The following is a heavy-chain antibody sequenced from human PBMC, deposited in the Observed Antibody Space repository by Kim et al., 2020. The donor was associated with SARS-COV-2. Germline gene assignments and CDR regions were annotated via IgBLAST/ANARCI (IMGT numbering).Heavy chain of an antibody. J-gene: IGHJ4*02. CDR3: ARIGGYYYDSSGYHLPY. CDR2: INHSGST. D-gene: IGHD3-22*01. Sequence: SETLSLTCAVYGGSFSGYYWSWIRQPPGKGLEWIGEINHSGSTNYNPSLKSRVTISVDTSKNQFSLKLSSVTAADTAVYYCARIGGYYYDSSGYHLPYWGQGTLVTVSS. V-gene: IGHV4-34*01. CDR1: GGSFSGYY.